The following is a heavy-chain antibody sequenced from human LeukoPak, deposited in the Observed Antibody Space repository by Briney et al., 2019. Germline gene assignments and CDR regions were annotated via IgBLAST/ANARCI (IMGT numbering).Heavy chain of an antibody. D-gene: IGHD6-19*01. J-gene: IGHJ4*02. Sequence: GGSLRLSCAASGFTFSSYWMHWVRQAPGKGLEWVSSISSRNSYIYYVDSVKGRFTISRDNAKNSLYLQMNSLRAEDTAVYYCARDGQGIAVAFDYWGQGTLVTVSS. CDR3: ARDGQGIAVAFDY. CDR2: ISSRNSYI. V-gene: IGHV3-21*01. CDR1: GFTFSSYW.